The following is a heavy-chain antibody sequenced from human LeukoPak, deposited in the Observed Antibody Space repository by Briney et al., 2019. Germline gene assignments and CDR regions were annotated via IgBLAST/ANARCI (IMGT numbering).Heavy chain of an antibody. J-gene: IGHJ4*02. V-gene: IGHV1-8*01. Sequence: ASVKVSCKASGYSFNSYAINWVRQATGQGLEWMGWMNPESGNTGYVQKFQGRVTMTWNTSISTAYMELSSLRSEDTAVYYCARANTMVRGVIPYYWGQGTLVTVSS. D-gene: IGHD3-10*01. CDR2: MNPESGNT. CDR3: ARANTMVRGVIPYY. CDR1: GYSFNSYA.